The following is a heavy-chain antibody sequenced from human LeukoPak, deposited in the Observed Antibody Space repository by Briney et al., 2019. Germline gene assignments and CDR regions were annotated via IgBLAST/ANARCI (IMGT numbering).Heavy chain of an antibody. V-gene: IGHV3-43D*03. CDR2: ISWDGGST. D-gene: IGHD2-21*01. CDR1: GFIFDDYA. Sequence: GGSLRLSCAASGFIFDDYAMHWVRQAPGKGLEWVSLISWDGGSTYYADSVRGRFTISRDNSKNTLYLQMNSLRAEDAAVYFCAKAPVTSCRGAYCYPFDSWGQGTLVTVSS. CDR3: AKAPVTSCRGAYCYPFDS. J-gene: IGHJ4*02.